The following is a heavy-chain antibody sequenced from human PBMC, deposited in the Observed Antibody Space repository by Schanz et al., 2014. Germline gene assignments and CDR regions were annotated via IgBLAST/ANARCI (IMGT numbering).Heavy chain of an antibody. Sequence: QVQLVESGGGVVQPGRSLRLSCAASGFTFSAYGMHWVRQAPGKGLEWVAVIWYDGNNKYYADSVKGRFTISRDNSKHTLSLQMNSLRAEHTAVYYCAGDWASGRYYSDYWGQGTTVIVSS. J-gene: IGHJ4*03. CDR1: GFTFSAYG. D-gene: IGHD1-26*01. CDR3: AGDWASGRYYSDY. V-gene: IGHV3-33*01. CDR2: IWYDGNNK.